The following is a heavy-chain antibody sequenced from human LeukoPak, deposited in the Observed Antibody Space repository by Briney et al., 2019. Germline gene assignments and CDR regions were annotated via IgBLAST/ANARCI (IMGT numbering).Heavy chain of an antibody. Sequence: PGGSLRLSCAASGFTVSNNYMSWVRQAPGKGLEWVSVIYTGVSTYYAGSVKGRFAISRDNSENTLYLQMNSLRAEDTGVYYCARVRPHPIIDVWGKGTTVTVSS. CDR3: ARVRPHPIIDV. CDR2: IYTGVST. CDR1: GFTVSNNY. V-gene: IGHV3-53*01. D-gene: IGHD6-6*01. J-gene: IGHJ6*03.